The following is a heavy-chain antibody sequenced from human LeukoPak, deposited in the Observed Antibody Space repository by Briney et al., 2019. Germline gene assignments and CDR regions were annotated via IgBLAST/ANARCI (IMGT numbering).Heavy chain of an antibody. CDR1: GFTFSSYW. CDR3: GRDLHIVVVPTTTGF. V-gene: IGHV3-7*01. J-gene: IGHJ4*02. CDR2: IQQDGSEK. D-gene: IGHD2-2*01. Sequence: GGSLRLSCAASGFTFSSYWMSWVRQAPGKGLEWVANIQQDGSEKYYVDSVRGRFTISRDNAKNSLYLQMNSLRAEDTAVYYCGRDLHIVVVPTTTGFWGEGNLVTASS.